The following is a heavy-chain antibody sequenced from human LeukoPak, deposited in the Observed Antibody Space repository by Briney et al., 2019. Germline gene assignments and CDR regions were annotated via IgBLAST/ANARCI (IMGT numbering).Heavy chain of an antibody. Sequence: SQTLSLTCAVSGGSISSGGYSWSWIRQPPGKGLEWIGYIYHSGSTYYNPSLKSRVTISVDRSKNQFSLKLSSVTAADTAVYYCARGGDSSGYHTFDYWGQGTLVTVSS. CDR3: ARGGDSSGYHTFDY. CDR2: IYHSGST. CDR1: GGSISSGGYS. D-gene: IGHD3-22*01. J-gene: IGHJ4*02. V-gene: IGHV4-30-2*01.